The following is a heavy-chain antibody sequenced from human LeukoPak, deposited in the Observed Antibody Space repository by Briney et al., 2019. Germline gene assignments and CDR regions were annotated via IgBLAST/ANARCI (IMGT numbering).Heavy chain of an antibody. CDR1: GFTVSSNY. CDR2: IYSGGST. V-gene: IGHV3-53*01. J-gene: IGHJ2*01. CDR3: ARERLGQWYFDL. Sequence: GGSLRLSCAASGFTVSSNYMSWVRQAPGKGLEWVSVIYSGGSTYYADSVKGRFAISRDNSKNTLYLQMNSLRAEDTAVYYCARERLGQWYFDLWGRGTLVTVSS. D-gene: IGHD6-19*01.